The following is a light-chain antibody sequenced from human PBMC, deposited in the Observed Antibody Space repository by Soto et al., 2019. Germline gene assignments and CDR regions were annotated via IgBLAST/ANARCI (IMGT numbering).Light chain of an antibody. J-gene: IGKJ5*01. V-gene: IGKV3-15*01. CDR2: GAS. Sequence: EIVLTQSPGTRSLDPWGRATLSCRASQSVSSKLAWYQQKPGQAPRLLIYGASTRATGIPVRFSGSGSGTEFTLAISSLQSQDFAVYYCQHYTSWPVTFGQGTRLEIK. CDR3: QHYTSWPVT. CDR1: QSVSSK.